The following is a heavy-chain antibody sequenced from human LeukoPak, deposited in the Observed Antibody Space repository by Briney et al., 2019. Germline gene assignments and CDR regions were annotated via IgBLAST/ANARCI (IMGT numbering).Heavy chain of an antibody. Sequence: SETLSLTCTVSGASIGSYFWSWIRQPAGKGLEWIGRVYSSGGTNYNPSLKSRVTMSVDTSKNQFSLKLTSMIAADTAVYYCARGPFGDFRYFDYWGQGTLVTVSS. CDR3: ARGPFGDFRYFDY. V-gene: IGHV4-4*07. J-gene: IGHJ4*02. CDR1: GASIGSYF. CDR2: VYSSGGT. D-gene: IGHD4-17*01.